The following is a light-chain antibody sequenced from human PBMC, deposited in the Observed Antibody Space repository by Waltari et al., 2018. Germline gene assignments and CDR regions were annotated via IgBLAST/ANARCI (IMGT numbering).Light chain of an antibody. CDR3: QQYNTYPPT. Sequence: DIQLTQSPSTLSASVGDRVTITCRASQNITSWLAWYQHKPGKAPKFLIYQASSLEIGVPSRFSGSGSGTEFTLTISSLQPDDFGTYYCQQYNTYPPTFGQGTKVEIK. CDR1: QNITSW. J-gene: IGKJ1*01. CDR2: QAS. V-gene: IGKV1-5*03.